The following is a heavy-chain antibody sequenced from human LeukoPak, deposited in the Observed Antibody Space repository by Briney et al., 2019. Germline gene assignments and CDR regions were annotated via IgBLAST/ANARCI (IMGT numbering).Heavy chain of an antibody. J-gene: IGHJ3*02. V-gene: IGHV1-8*01. CDR1: GYTFTSYD. CDR3: ARPGDDSSGYSELTGDAFDI. CDR2: MNPNSGNT. Sequence: ASVKVSCKASGYTFTSYDINWVRQATGQGLEWMGWMNPNSGNTGYAQKFQGRVTMTRNTSISTAYMELSSLRSEDTAVYYCARPGDDSSGYSELTGDAFDIWGQGTMVTDSS. D-gene: IGHD3-22*01.